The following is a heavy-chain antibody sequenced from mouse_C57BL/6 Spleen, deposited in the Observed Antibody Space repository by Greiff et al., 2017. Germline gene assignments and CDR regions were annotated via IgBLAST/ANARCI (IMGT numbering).Heavy chain of an antibody. J-gene: IGHJ1*03. CDR3: ARWAITTVVASYWYFDV. CDR1: GYTFTDYY. Sequence: EVQLQQSGPELVKPGASVKISCKASGYTFTDYYMNWVKQSHGKSLEWIGDINPNNGGTSYNQKFKGKATLTVDKSSSTAYMELRSLTSEDSAVYYCARWAITTVVASYWYFDVWGTGTTVTVSS. V-gene: IGHV1-26*01. D-gene: IGHD1-1*01. CDR2: INPNNGGT.